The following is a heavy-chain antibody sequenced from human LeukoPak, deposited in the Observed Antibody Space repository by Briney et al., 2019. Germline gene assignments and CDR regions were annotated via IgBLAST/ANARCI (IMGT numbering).Heavy chain of an antibody. CDR2: ISSSGST. Sequence: TLSLTCTVSGDSISSGDYYWSWIRQPAGKGLEWIGRISSSGSTNYNPSLKSRVTISVDTSKNQFSLKLSSVTAADTAVYYCARSSYGHFDYWGQGTLVTVSS. CDR3: ARSSYGHFDY. D-gene: IGHD5-18*01. CDR1: GDSISSGDYY. J-gene: IGHJ4*02. V-gene: IGHV4-61*02.